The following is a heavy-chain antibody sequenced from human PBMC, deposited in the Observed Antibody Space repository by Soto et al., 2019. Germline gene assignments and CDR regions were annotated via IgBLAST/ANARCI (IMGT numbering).Heavy chain of an antibody. CDR1: GFTFSSYS. J-gene: IGHJ4*02. D-gene: IGHD6-13*01. Sequence: HPGGSLRLSCAASGFTFSSYSMNWVRQAPGKGLEWVSYISSSSYNTYYAASVKGRFTISRDNAKNSLYLRMNSLKDEDTAVYYCARGTKGGSPPLWGQGTLVTVSS. CDR3: ARGTKGGSPPL. CDR2: ISSSSYNT. V-gene: IGHV3-48*02.